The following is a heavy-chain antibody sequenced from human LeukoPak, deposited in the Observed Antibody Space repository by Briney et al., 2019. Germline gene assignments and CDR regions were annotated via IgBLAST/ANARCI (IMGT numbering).Heavy chain of an antibody. Sequence: ASVKVSCKASGYTFTSYGISWVRQALGQGLEWMGWISAYNGNTNYAQKLQGRVTMTTDTSTSTAYMELRGLRSDDTAVYYCARPSMTSYYFDYWGQGTLVTVSS. CDR2: ISAYNGNT. V-gene: IGHV1-18*01. CDR3: ARPSMTSYYFDY. J-gene: IGHJ4*02. D-gene: IGHD1-26*01. CDR1: GYTFTSYG.